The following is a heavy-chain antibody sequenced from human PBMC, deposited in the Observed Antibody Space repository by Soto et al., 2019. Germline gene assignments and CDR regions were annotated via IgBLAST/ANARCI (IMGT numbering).Heavy chain of an antibody. J-gene: IGHJ4*02. D-gene: IGHD1-20*01. V-gene: IGHV3-21*01. CDR2: ISSSTIYI. Sequence: GSLRLSCAASGFTFSSFGLNWVRQAPGKGLEWVSSISSSTIYIYYADSVKGRFTISRDNAKNSLYLQMNSLRADDTAVYYCARVSPHNPYFDYWGQGTLVTVSS. CDR1: GFTFSSFG. CDR3: ARVSPHNPYFDY.